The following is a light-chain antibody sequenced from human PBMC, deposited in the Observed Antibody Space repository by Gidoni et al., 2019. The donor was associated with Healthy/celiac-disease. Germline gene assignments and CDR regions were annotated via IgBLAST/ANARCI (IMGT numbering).Light chain of an antibody. CDR2: GAS. J-gene: IGKJ4*01. CDR1: QSVSSSY. CDR3: QQYGSSPPGLT. V-gene: IGKV3-20*01. Sequence: ELVLTQSPGTLSLSPGERSTLSCRASQSVSSSYLAWYQQKPGQAPTLLIYGASSRATGIPDRFSGSGSGTDFTLTISRLEPEDFAVYYCQQYGSSPPGLTFGGGTKVEIK.